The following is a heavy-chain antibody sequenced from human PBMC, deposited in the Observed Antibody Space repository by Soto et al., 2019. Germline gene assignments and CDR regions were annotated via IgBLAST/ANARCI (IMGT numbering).Heavy chain of an antibody. CDR3: ANFNGYFDL. J-gene: IGHJ2*01. CDR2: IYYTGST. V-gene: IGHV4-59*01. CDR1: GGSISSYY. Sequence: PSETMCLTCTVSGGSISSYYWSWIRQPPGKGLEWIGYIYYTGSTNYNPSLKSRVTISVDTSKNQFSLQLSSVTAADTAVYYCANFNGYFDLWGRGTLVTVSS.